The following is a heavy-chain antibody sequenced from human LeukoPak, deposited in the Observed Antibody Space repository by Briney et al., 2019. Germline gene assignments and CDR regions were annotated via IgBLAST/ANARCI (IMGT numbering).Heavy chain of an antibody. CDR1: GFTFDDYN. V-gene: IGHV3-43*02. Sequence: PGRSPRLSGAASGFTFDDYNIHSVRQAPGKGLEWVSRISGDGGSTYYAYSVKGRFNFSRDNIKNSLYLQMNSLRTEDTTLYHCAKDMLSSRGEAYYGMGVWGQETTVRVST. CDR2: ISGDGGST. CDR3: AKDMLSSRGEAYYGMGV. D-gene: IGHD6-13*01. J-gene: IGHJ6*01.